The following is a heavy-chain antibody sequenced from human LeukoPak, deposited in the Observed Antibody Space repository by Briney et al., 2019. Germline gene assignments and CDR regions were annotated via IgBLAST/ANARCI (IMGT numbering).Heavy chain of an antibody. D-gene: IGHD3-3*01. V-gene: IGHV1-2*02. CDR2: INPNSGGT. CDR1: GYTFTGYY. J-gene: IGHJ4*02. CDR3: ARDRYDFWSGYYTPPYY. Sequence: ASVKVSCKASGYTFTGYYMHWVRQAPGQGLEWMGWINPNSGGTNYVQKFQGRVTMTRDTSISTAYMELSRLRSDDTAVYYCARDRYDFWSGYYTPPYYWGQGTLVTVSS.